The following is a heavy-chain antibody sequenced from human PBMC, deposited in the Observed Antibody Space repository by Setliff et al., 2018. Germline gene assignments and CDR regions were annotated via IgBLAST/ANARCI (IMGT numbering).Heavy chain of an antibody. CDR1: GYGFMSYG. CDR3: ARSRLYGGWFDP. J-gene: IGHJ5*02. CDR2: INPNSGGT. D-gene: IGHD4-17*01. V-gene: IGHV1-2*02. Sequence: ASVKVSCKPSGYGFMSYGVSWVRQAPGQGLEWMGWINPNSGGTNYAQKFQGRVTMTRDTSISTAYMELSRLRSDDTAVYSCARSRLYGGWFDPWGQGTLVTVSS.